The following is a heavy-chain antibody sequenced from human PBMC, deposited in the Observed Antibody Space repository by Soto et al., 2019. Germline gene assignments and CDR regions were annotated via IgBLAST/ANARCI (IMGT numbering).Heavy chain of an antibody. J-gene: IGHJ1*01. CDR2: ISGSGGST. CDR1: GFTFSSYA. D-gene: IGHD3-10*01. Sequence: GGSLRLSCADSGFTFSSYAMSWVRQAPGKGLEWVSGISGSGGSTYYADSVKGRFTISRDNSKNTLYLQMNSLRAEDTAIYYCAKDRRKGMVEPEYFQHWGQGTLVTVSS. CDR3: AKDRRKGMVEPEYFQH. V-gene: IGHV3-23*01.